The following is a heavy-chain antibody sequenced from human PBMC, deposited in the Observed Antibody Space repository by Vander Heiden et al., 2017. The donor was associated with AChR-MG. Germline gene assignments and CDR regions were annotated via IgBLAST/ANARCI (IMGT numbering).Heavy chain of an antibody. J-gene: IGHJ6*02. CDR1: GYTISSGWY. D-gene: IGHD1-26*01. V-gene: IGHV4-38-2*01. CDR2: IYYDGST. CDR3: ARVGTPTYYYGMDV. Sequence: QVQLQESGPGLVKTSETLSLTCVVSGYTISSGWYWGWIRQLTGKGLEWIGCIYYDGSTYYNPSLKSRVTISVDTSKNQFSLKLSSVTAADTAVYYCARVGTPTYYYGMDVWGQGTTVTVSS.